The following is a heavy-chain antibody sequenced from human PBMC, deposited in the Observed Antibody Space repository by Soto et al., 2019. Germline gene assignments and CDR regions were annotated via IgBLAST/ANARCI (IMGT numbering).Heavy chain of an antibody. V-gene: IGHV4-59*01. J-gene: IGHJ4*02. CDR2: VYYSGNT. CDR3: AREPRHGNLFDH. CDR1: GGSISSYY. Sequence: LSLTCTVSGGSISSYYWSWIRQPPGKELEWIGYVYYSGNTNYNPSLRSRVTMSVDTSRNRFSLKLSSVTAADTAVYYCAREPRHGNLFDHWGQGALVTVSS.